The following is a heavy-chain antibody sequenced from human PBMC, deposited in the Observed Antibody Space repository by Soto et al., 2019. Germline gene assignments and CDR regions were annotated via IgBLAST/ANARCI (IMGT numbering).Heavy chain of an antibody. CDR1: GFTFSSYA. J-gene: IGHJ4*02. V-gene: IGHV3-30-3*01. Sequence: QVQLVESGGGVVQPGRSLRLSCAASGFTFSSYAMHWVRQAPGKGLEWVAVISYDGSNKYYADSVKGRFTISRDNSKNTLYLQMNSLRAEDTAVYYCARWMQDYWGQGTLVTVSS. D-gene: IGHD5-18*01. CDR3: ARWMQDY. CDR2: ISYDGSNK.